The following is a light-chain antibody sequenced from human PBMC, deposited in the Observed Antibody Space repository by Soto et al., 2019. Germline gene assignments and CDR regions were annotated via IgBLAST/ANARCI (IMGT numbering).Light chain of an antibody. Sequence: QSALTQPASVSGSPGQAITISCSGTSSDVGAFNYVSWYQQHPGKAPKLMIYDVSNWPSGVSNRFSGSKSGNTASLTISGLRAEDEADYYCNSYTSNNTHVFGTGTKLTVL. J-gene: IGLJ1*01. CDR2: DVS. V-gene: IGLV2-14*03. CDR1: SSDVGAFNY. CDR3: NSYTSNNTHV.